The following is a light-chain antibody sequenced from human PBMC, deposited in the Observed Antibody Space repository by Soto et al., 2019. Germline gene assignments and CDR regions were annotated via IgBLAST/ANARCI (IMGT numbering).Light chain of an antibody. CDR1: QGIDRW. V-gene: IGKV1D-12*01. CDR3: LKSDTCQYT. CDR2: PAS. J-gene: IGKJ2*01. Sequence: DIQMTQSPSFVSASVGDRVIISCRASQGIDRWLAWFQHKPGKAPKLLISPASSLQSGVPSRFSGSGSGTDFTLTIASLQFEDFATYYCLKSDTCQYTFGLGTKLEIK.